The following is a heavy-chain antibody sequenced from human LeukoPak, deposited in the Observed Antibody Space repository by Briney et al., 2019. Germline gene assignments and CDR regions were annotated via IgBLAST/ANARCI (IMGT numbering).Heavy chain of an antibody. J-gene: IGHJ6*02. CDR3: AGRGPHYYGSGSYQHYVGMDV. CDR1: GFTFSDYY. CDR2: ISSSGSTI. D-gene: IGHD3-10*01. V-gene: IGHV3-11*01. Sequence: GGSLRLSCAASGFTFSDYYMSWIRQAPGKGLEWVSYISSSGSTIYYADSVKGRFTISRDNAKNSLYLQMNSLRAEDTAVYYCAGRGPHYYGSGSYQHYVGMDVWGQGTTVTVSS.